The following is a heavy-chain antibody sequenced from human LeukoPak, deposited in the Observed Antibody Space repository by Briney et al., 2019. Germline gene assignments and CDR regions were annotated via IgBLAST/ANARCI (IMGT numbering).Heavy chain of an antibody. J-gene: IGHJ6*03. CDR2: INPNSGGT. CDR1: GYTFTGYY. Sequence: ASVKVSCKAAGYTFTGYYMFWVRQAPGQGLEWMGRINPNSGGTNYAQKFQGRVTMTRDTSISTAYMELSRLRSDDTAVFYCARRQLAYYNHYMDVWGKGTTVTVSS. D-gene: IGHD4-11*01. V-gene: IGHV1-2*06. CDR3: ARRQLAYYNHYMDV.